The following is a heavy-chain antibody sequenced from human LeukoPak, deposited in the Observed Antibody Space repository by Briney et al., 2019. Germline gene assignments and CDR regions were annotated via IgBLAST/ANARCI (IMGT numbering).Heavy chain of an antibody. D-gene: IGHD5-12*01. Sequence: PSETLSLTCVVYGGSFSGYYWSWIRQPPGKGLEWIGEINHSGSTNYNPSLKSRVTISVDTSMNQFSLKLTSMTAADTAVYYCARGSGYSGYDSDYWGQGTLVTVSS. CDR2: INHSGST. J-gene: IGHJ4*02. CDR1: GGSFSGYY. CDR3: ARGSGYSGYDSDY. V-gene: IGHV4-34*01.